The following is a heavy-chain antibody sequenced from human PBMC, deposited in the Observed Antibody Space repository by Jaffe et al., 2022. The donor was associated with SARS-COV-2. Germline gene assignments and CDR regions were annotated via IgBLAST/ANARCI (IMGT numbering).Heavy chain of an antibody. J-gene: IGHJ6*04. Sequence: QVQLVESGGGVVQPGRSLRLSCAASGFTFSSYAMHWVRQAPGKGLEWVAVISYDGSNKYYADSVKGRFTISRDNSKNTLYLQMNSLRAEDTAVYYCARGPLRQMDVWGKGTTVTVSS. CDR3: ARGPLRQMDV. D-gene: IGHD4-17*01. CDR1: GFTFSSYA. CDR2: ISYDGSNK. V-gene: IGHV3-30*04.